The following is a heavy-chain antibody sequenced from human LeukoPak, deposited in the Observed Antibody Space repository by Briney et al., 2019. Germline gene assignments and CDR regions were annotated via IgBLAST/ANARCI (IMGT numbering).Heavy chain of an antibody. V-gene: IGHV1-3*01. D-gene: IGHD6-19*01. J-gene: IGHJ3*02. CDR3: TIGLAGDWDAFDI. Sequence: ASVKVSCKASAYTFTSYAISWVRQAPGQRLEWMGWIHADSGNTKYSQKLQGRVAIARDTSASTIYMELTSLRIEDTAVYFCTIGLAGDWDAFDIWGLGTMVTVSS. CDR1: AYTFTSYA. CDR2: IHADSGNT.